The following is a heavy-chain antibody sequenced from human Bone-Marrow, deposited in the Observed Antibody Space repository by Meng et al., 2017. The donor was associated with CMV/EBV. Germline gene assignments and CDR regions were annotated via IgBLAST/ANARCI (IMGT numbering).Heavy chain of an antibody. V-gene: IGHV1-69*10. D-gene: IGHD6-13*01. CDR2: IIPILGIA. J-gene: IGHJ5*02. CDR3: ARKKAAGTDLGWFDP. Sequence: SVKVSCKASGGTFSSYGISWVRQAPGQGLELMGGIIPILGIANYAQKFQGRVTITADKSTSTAYMELSSLRSEDTAVYYCARKKAAGTDLGWFDPWGQGTLVTVSS. CDR1: GGTFSSYG.